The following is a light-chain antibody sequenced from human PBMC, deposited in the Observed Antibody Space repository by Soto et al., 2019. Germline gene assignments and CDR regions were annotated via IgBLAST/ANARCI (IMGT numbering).Light chain of an antibody. CDR2: DAS. Sequence: EIVLTQSPVTLSLSPGDRATLSCRASQTVSTYLAWYQQKPGQAPRLLIYDASNRASGIPARFSGSGSETDFTLTISSVEHEDFASYYYQQRNNWTPDITFGQGTRLDIK. J-gene: IGKJ5*01. CDR1: QTVSTY. V-gene: IGKV3-11*01. CDR3: QQRNNWTPDIT.